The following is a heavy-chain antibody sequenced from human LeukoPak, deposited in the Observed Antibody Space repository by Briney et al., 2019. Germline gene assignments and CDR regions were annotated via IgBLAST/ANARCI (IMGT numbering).Heavy chain of an antibody. CDR3: ASMYSSSEFDY. J-gene: IGHJ4*02. CDR2: ISGSGGST. D-gene: IGHD6-6*01. CDR1: GFTFSSYG. Sequence: GGSLRLSCAASGFTFSSYGMSWVRQAPGKGLEWVSAISGSGGSTYYADSVKGRFTISRDNSKNTLYLQMNSLRAEDTAVYYCASMYSSSEFDYWGQGTLVTVSS. V-gene: IGHV3-23*01.